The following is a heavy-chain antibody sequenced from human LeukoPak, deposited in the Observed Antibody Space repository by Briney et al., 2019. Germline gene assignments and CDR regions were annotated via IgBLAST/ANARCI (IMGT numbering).Heavy chain of an antibody. Sequence: TSETLSLTCTVYGKSFSGYYWTCIRQSPGKGLEWIGEINHSGSTNYNPSLKSRVSISIDTSKNHLSLKLNSATAADTAVYYCARGRVSVTGYYFAMDVWGQGTTVTVSS. CDR1: GKSFSGYY. CDR2: INHSGST. D-gene: IGHD2-21*02. V-gene: IGHV4-34*01. J-gene: IGHJ6*02. CDR3: ARGRVSVTGYYFAMDV.